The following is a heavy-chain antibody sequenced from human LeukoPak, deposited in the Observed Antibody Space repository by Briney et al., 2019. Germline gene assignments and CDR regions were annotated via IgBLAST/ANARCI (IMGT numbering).Heavy chain of an antibody. CDR2: INHSGST. J-gene: IGHJ4*02. D-gene: IGHD6-19*01. CDR1: GGSFSGYY. V-gene: IGHV4-34*01. CDR3: ASGFDDSSGWYAD. Sequence: SETLSLTCAVYGGSFSGYYWSWIRQPPVKGLEWIGEINHSGSTNYNPSLKSRVTISVDTSKNQFSLKLSSVTAADTAVYYCASGFDDSSGWYADWGQGTLVTVSS.